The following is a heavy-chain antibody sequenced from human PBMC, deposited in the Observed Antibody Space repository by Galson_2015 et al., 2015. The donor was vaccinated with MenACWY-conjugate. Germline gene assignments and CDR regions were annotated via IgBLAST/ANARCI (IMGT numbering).Heavy chain of an antibody. V-gene: IGHV3-23*01. CDR3: AKGLTLFRGVIITWAFDF. D-gene: IGHD3-10*01. CDR1: GFTFNKLD. J-gene: IGHJ4*02. CDR2: IRAPGGRR. Sequence: SLRLSCAASGFTFNKLDMSWVRQPPGKGLEWVSSIRAPGGRRFFARSVKGRFPLSRDHSPNTLAFQIDSLRVEDTAIYYCAKGLTLFRGVIITWAFDFWGQGSLVTVSS.